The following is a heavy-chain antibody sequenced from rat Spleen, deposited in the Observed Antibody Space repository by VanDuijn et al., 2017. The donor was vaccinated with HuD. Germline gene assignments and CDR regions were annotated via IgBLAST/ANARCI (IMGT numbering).Heavy chain of an antibody. Sequence: QVQLMESGPGLVQPSETLSLTCTVSGFSLTRYNVHWVRQPPGKGLEWMGVMWSGGNTDYHSALKSRLSISRDTSKNQVFLKMNSLQSEGTTTYYCAREVLTGRGYYFDYWGQGVMVTVSS. V-gene: IGHV2-45*01. J-gene: IGHJ2*01. CDR2: MWSGGNT. CDR1: GFSLTRYN. D-gene: IGHD5-1*01. CDR3: AREVLTGRGYYFDY.